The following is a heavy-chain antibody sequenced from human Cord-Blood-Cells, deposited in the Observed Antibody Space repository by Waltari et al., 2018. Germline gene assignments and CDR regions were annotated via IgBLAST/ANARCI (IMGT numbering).Heavy chain of an antibody. CDR3: AREMAAGPIDY. CDR2: ISYDGSNK. D-gene: IGHD6-13*01. V-gene: IGHV3-30-3*01. J-gene: IGHJ4*02. CDR1: GFTFSSYA. Sequence: QVQLVESGGGVVQPGRSLRLSCAASGFTFSSYAIHWVRQAPGKGLEWVAVISYDGSNKYYADSVKGRFTISRDNSKNTLYLQMNSLRAEDTAVYYCAREMAAGPIDYWGQGTLVTVSS.